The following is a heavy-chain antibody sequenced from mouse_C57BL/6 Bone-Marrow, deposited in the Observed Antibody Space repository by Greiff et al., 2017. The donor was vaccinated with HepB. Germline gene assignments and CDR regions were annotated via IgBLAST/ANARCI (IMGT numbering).Heavy chain of an antibody. CDR3: ARYYGSSLYWYFDV. CDR1: GYAFTNYL. CDR2: INPGSGGT. J-gene: IGHJ1*03. D-gene: IGHD1-1*01. V-gene: IGHV1-54*01. Sequence: VQRVESGAELVRPGTSVKVSCKASGYAFTNYLIEWVKQRPGQGLEWIGVINPGSGGTNYNEKFKGKATLTADKSSSTAYMQLSSLTSEDSAVYFCARYYGSSLYWYFDVWGTGTTVTVSS.